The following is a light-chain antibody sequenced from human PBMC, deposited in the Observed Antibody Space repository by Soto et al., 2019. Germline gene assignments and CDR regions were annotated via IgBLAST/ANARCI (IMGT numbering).Light chain of an antibody. Sequence: DFQMTQSPSTLSASVGDRVTITCRASQRISSRLAWYQQKPGKAPKLLIYKASSLESGVPSRFSGSGSGTEFTLTISSLQPDDFATYYCQQYHDYWTFGQGTKVDIK. CDR1: QRISSR. V-gene: IGKV1-5*03. CDR2: KAS. J-gene: IGKJ1*01. CDR3: QQYHDYWT.